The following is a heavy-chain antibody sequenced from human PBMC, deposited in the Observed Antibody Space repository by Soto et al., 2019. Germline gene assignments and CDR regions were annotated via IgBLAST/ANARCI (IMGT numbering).Heavy chain of an antibody. CDR1: GYTFTSYA. D-gene: IGHD2-21*02. CDR3: ARSIVVVTAIDY. Sequence: QVQLVQSGAEEKKPGASVKVSCKASGYTFTSYAMHWVRQAPGQRLEWTGWINAGNGNTKYSQKFQGRVTITRDTSASTAYMELSSLRSEDTAVYYCARSIVVVTAIDYWGQGTLVTVSS. J-gene: IGHJ4*02. CDR2: INAGNGNT. V-gene: IGHV1-3*05.